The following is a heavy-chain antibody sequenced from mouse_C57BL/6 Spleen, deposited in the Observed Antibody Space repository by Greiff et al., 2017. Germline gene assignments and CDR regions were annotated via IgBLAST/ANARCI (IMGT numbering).Heavy chain of an antibody. V-gene: IGHV1-74*01. CDR1: GYTFTSYW. CDR3: AMGDGNYDSYFDV. Sequence: VQLQQPGAELVKPGASVKVSCKASGYTFTSYWMHWVKQRPGQGLEWIGRIHPSDSDTNYNQQFKGKATLTVDKSSSTAYMQLSSLTSEDSAVYNCAMGDGNYDSYFDVWGTGTTVTVSS. J-gene: IGHJ1*03. D-gene: IGHD2-1*01. CDR2: IHPSDSDT.